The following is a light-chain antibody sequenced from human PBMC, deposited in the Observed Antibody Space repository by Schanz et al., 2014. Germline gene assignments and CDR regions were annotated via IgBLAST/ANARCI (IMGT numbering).Light chain of an antibody. J-gene: IGKJ1*01. V-gene: IGKV3-15*01. CDR3: QQYYSAPWT. CDR1: QSLSTN. Sequence: ENVLTQSPGTLSLSPGERATLSCRASQSLSTNLAWYQLKPGQAPRLLIYDASTRATGISARFSGSGSGTEFTLTISSLQAEDVAVYYCQQYYSAPWTFGQGTKVEIK. CDR2: DAS.